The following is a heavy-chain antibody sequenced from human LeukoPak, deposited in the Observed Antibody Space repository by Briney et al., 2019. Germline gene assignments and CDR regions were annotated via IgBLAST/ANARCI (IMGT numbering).Heavy chain of an antibody. D-gene: IGHD3-22*01. J-gene: IGHJ4*02. Sequence: PSETLSLTCAVYGGSFSGYYWSWIRQPPGKGLEWIGEINHSGSTNYNPSLKSRVTISVDTSKNQFSLKLSSVTAADTAVYYCARDPRYYDSSGYYGCGQGTLVTVSS. CDR1: GGSFSGYY. V-gene: IGHV4-34*01. CDR2: INHSGST. CDR3: ARDPRYYDSSGYYG.